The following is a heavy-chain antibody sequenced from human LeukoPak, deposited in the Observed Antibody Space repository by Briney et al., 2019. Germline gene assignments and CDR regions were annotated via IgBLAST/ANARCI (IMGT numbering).Heavy chain of an antibody. V-gene: IGHV4-4*09. J-gene: IGHJ4*02. CDR2: IYPNGST. CDR1: GASIISYY. D-gene: IGHD3-10*01. CDR3: ARLHPGIKCLDY. Sequence: KTSETLSLTCTVSGASIISYYWSWVRQPPGKGLEWIGYIYPNGSTNYNPSLKSRVTISLRTSKNQFSLTSSSVTAADTAVYFCARLHPGIKCLDYWGQGSPVTVSS.